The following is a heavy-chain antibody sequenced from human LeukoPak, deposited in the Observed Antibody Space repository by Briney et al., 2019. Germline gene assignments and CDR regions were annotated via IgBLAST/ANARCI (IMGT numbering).Heavy chain of an antibody. J-gene: IGHJ4*02. CDR3: ARVVEMALFDY. Sequence: GGSLRLSCAASGFTFSSYSMNWVRQAPGKGLEWVSYISSSSSTIYYADSVKGRFTISRDNAKNSLYLQMNSLRAEDTAVYYCARVVEMALFDYWGQGTLVTVSS. D-gene: IGHD5-24*01. CDR1: GFTFSSYS. V-gene: IGHV3-48*04. CDR2: ISSSSSTI.